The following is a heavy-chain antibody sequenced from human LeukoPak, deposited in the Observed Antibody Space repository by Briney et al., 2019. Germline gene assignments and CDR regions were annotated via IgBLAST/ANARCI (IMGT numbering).Heavy chain of an antibody. V-gene: IGHV4-34*01. CDR1: GGSFSGYY. CDR3: AIMRGYYDSSGAFDI. J-gene: IGHJ3*02. D-gene: IGHD3-22*01. Sequence: PSETLSLTCAVYGGSFSGYYWSWIRQPPGKGLEWIGEINHSGSTNYNPSLKSRVTISVDTSKNQFSLKLSSVTAADTAVYYCAIMRGYYDSSGAFDIWGQGTMVTVSS. CDR2: INHSGST.